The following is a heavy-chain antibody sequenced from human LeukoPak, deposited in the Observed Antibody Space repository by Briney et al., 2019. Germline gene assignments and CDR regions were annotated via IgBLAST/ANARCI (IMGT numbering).Heavy chain of an antibody. CDR1: GFTFSNYG. CDR3: ARGTWFGEQELDY. V-gene: IGHV3-30*03. Sequence: GGSLRLSCAVSGFTFSNYGMHWVRQAPGKGLEWVAVISYDGSNKYYADSVKGRFTMSRDNSKKTLYLQMNSLRAEDTAVYYCARGTWFGEQELDYWGQGTLVTVSS. J-gene: IGHJ4*02. D-gene: IGHD3-10*01. CDR2: ISYDGSNK.